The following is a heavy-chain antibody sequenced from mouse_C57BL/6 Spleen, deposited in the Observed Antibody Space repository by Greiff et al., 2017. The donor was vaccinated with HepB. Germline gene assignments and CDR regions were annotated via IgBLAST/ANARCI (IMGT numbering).Heavy chain of an antibody. D-gene: IGHD2-4*01. CDR2: IYPRSGNT. CDR3: ARGGYDYSYFDY. V-gene: IGHV1-81*01. CDR1: GYTFTSYG. Sequence: QVQLKESGAELARPGASVKLSCKASGYTFTSYGISWVKQRTGQGLEWIGEIYPRSGNTYYNEKFKGKATLTADKSSSTAYMELRSLTSEDSAVYFCARGGYDYSYFDYWGQGTTLTVSS. J-gene: IGHJ2*01.